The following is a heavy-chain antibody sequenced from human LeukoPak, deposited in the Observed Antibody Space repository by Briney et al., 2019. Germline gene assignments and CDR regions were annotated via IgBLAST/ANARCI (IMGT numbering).Heavy chain of an antibody. J-gene: IGHJ3*02. V-gene: IGHV4-39*01. CDR1: GGSITSNNNY. D-gene: IGHD3-22*01. CDR3: ARHGADYDSRSGAFDI. CDR2: VFYTGAT. Sequence: SETLSLTCSVSGGSITSNNNYWGWIRQSPGKGLEWIGSVFYTGATYFNSSLKSRLTISVDVSENQFSLKLSSVTAADTAVYYCARHGADYDSRSGAFDIWGQGTMVTVSS.